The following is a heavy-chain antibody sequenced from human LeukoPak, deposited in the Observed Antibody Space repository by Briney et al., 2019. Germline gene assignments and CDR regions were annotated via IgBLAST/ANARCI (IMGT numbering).Heavy chain of an antibody. V-gene: IGHV4-59*01. CDR1: GGSISSYY. Sequence: SETLSLTCTVSGGSISSYYWSWIRQPPGKGLEWIGYIYYSGSTNYNPSLKSRVTISVDTSKNQFSLKLSSVTAADTAVYYCARAANYYDSSGYYQGAFDIWGQGTMVTVSS. CDR2: IYYSGST. D-gene: IGHD3-22*01. CDR3: ARAANYYDSSGYYQGAFDI. J-gene: IGHJ3*02.